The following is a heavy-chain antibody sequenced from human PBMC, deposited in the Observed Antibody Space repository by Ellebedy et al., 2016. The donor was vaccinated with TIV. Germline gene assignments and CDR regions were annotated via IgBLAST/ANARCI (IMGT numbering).Heavy chain of an antibody. D-gene: IGHD4-23*01. CDR1: GFTFSSYG. J-gene: IGHJ2*01. Sequence: GESLKISCAASGFTFSSYGMHWVRQAPGKGLEWVAVISYDGSNKYYADSVKGRFTISRDNSKNTLYLQMNSLRAEDTAVYYCARDRSSGGNFYWYFDLWGRGTLVTVSS. CDR2: ISYDGSNK. V-gene: IGHV3-30*03. CDR3: ARDRSSGGNFYWYFDL.